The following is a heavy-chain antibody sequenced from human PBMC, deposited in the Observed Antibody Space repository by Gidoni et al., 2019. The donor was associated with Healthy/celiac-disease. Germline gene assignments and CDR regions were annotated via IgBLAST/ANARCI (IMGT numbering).Heavy chain of an antibody. CDR2: ISSSSSTI. V-gene: IGHV3-48*02. J-gene: IGHJ4*02. Sequence: EVQLVESGGGLVQPGGSLRLTCAASGFTFSSYSMNWVRQAPGKGLAWVSYISSSSSTIYYADSVKGRFNISRDNAKNSLYLQMNSLRDEDTAVYYCARDRGGHLDYWGQGTLVTVSS. CDR3: ARDRGGHLDY. D-gene: IGHD2-15*01. CDR1: GFTFSSYS.